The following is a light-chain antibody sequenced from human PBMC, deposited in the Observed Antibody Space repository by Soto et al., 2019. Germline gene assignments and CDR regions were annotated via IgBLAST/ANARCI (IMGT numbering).Light chain of an antibody. J-gene: IGKJ4*01. Sequence: IVLTQSPATLSLSPGERATLSCTASQHVTTTYIAWYQQKFGQAPRLLIYGASTRATGTPDRFTGGGFGTDFTLTLSRVVPEDFAVYYCQQYDSSFTFGGGTKVEMK. V-gene: IGKV3-20*01. CDR1: QHVTTTY. CDR2: GAS. CDR3: QQYDSSFT.